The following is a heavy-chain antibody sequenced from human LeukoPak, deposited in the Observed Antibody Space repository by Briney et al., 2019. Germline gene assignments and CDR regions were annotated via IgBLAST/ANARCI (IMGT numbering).Heavy chain of an antibody. J-gene: IGHJ4*02. Sequence: GGSLRLSCAASGFNFDDYAMHWVRQPPGKGLEWVSGISWNSGRTGYADSVKGRFTISRDNAKNSLYLQMNSLRAEDTAVYYCAKDGLGYCSSTSCRIPNYFDYWGQGTLVTVSS. CDR3: AKDGLGYCSSTSCRIPNYFDY. V-gene: IGHV3-9*01. D-gene: IGHD2-2*01. CDR2: ISWNSGRT. CDR1: GFNFDDYA.